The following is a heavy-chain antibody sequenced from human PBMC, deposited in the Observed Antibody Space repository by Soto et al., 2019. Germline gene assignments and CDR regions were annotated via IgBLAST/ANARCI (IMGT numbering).Heavy chain of an antibody. CDR1: GGTINSYA. Sequence: SVEVSCKAFGGTINSYASSWGRQAQKQRLEWMGGIIPIFGTANYAQKFQGRVTITADESTSTAYMELSSLRSEDTAVYYCARTPRCSGGSCYSGTFDYWGQGTLVTVSS. CDR2: IIPIFGTA. V-gene: IGHV1-69*13. J-gene: IGHJ4*02. CDR3: ARTPRCSGGSCYSGTFDY. D-gene: IGHD2-15*01.